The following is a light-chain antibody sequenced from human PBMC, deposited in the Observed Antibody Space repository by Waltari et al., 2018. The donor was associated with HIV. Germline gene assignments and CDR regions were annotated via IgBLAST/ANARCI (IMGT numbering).Light chain of an antibody. J-gene: IGLJ2*01. Sequence: QSALTQPPSASGSLGQSVTISCTGSSSDIGAYDSVSWFQQHPNNAPKLLLYEVSKPPSGVPDRFAGSSSGETAFLSVSGLHPDDTAAYFCSSYGDNIRVLFGGGTNLTVL. V-gene: IGLV2-8*01. CDR3: SSYGDNIRVL. CDR2: EVS. CDR1: SSDIGAYDS.